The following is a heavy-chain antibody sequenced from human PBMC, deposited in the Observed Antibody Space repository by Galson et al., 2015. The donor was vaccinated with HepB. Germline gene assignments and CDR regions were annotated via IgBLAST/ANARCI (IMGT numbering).Heavy chain of an antibody. J-gene: IGHJ5*02. Sequence: QSGAEVKKPGESLKISCKGSGHNFTNYWIGWVRQMPGKGLEWMAIINPGDSDTTYSPSFQGQVTISADKSISTAYLQWSSLKASDTAMYFCARRVVWGVNNWFDLWGQGTLVTVSS. V-gene: IGHV5-51*01. CDR3: ARRVVWGVNNWFDL. D-gene: IGHD3-10*01. CDR2: INPGDSDT. CDR1: GHNFTNYW.